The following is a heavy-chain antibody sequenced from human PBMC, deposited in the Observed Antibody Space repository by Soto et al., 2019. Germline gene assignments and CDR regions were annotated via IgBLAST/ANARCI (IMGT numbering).Heavy chain of an antibody. V-gene: IGHV3-64D*06. CDR2: ISNNGGTT. J-gene: IGHJ4*02. CDR1: GFTFSSYA. Sequence: GGSLRLSCSASGFTFSSYATHWVRQAPGKGLEYVSTISNNGGTTSYADSVKDRFTISRDNSKNTVYLQMSSLGTDDSAVYFCVKDQYSGNYPQYFFDYWGQGILVTVSS. D-gene: IGHD5-12*01. CDR3: VKDQYSGNYPQYFFDY.